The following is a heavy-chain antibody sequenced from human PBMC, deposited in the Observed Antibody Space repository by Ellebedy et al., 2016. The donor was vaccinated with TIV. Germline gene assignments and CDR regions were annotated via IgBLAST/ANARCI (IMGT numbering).Heavy chain of an antibody. Sequence: MPGGSLRLSCTVSGGSMSSYYWSWIRQPPGKGLEWVGFIYSSGSANYSPSLKGRVTMSVDTSRNQFSLKVNSVTAADTAVYYCASGAELRFDYWGQGIPVTVSS. CDR2: IYSSGSA. CDR1: GGSMSSYY. V-gene: IGHV4-59*08. D-gene: IGHD3-10*01. CDR3: ASGAELRFDY. J-gene: IGHJ4*02.